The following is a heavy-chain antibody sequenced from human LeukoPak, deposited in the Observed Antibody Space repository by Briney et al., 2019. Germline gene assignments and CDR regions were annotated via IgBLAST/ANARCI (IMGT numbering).Heavy chain of an antibody. Sequence: PGGSLRLSCAASGFTFRSYGMHWVRQAPGKGLEWVAVISYDGSNKYYADSVKGRFTISRDNSKNTLYLQMNSLRAEDTAVYYCAKEVGLWFGEGTEEYYYGMDVWGQGTTVTVSS. J-gene: IGHJ6*02. CDR2: ISYDGSNK. CDR3: AKEVGLWFGEGTEEYYYGMDV. CDR1: GFTFRSYG. D-gene: IGHD3-10*01. V-gene: IGHV3-30*18.